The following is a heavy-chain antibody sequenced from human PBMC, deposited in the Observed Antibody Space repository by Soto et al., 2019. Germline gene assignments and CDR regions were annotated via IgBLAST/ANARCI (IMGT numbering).Heavy chain of an antibody. V-gene: IGHV4-31*03. D-gene: IGHD3-22*01. CDR2: IYYSGST. J-gene: IGHJ4*02. CDR3: ARGTDDSSGYYYGY. Sequence: PSETLSLTCTVSGDSISSGGYYWSWIRQHPGKGLEWIGYIYYSGSTYYNPSLKSRVTISVDTSKNQFSLKLSSVIAADTAVYYCARGTDDSSGYYYGYWGQGTLVTVSS. CDR1: GDSISSGGYY.